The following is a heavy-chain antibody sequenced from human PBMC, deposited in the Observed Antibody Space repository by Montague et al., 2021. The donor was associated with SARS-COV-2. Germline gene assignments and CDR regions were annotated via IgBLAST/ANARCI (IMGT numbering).Heavy chain of an antibody. CDR2: FYSVGST. Sequence: SETLSLTCTVSGASVSSSDWGWIRQSPGKGLKWIGYFYSVGSTDYNPSLKSRVTISRDTSKNQFSLKVRSVTAADTAIYYCARETMTADAFDIWGRGTMVTVSS. J-gene: IGHJ3*02. V-gene: IGHV4-59*02. D-gene: IGHD1-14*01. CDR3: ARETMTADAFDI. CDR1: GASVSSSD.